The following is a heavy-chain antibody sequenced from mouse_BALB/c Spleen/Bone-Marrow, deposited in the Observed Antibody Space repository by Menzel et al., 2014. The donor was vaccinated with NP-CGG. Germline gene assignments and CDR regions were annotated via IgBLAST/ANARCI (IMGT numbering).Heavy chain of an antibody. V-gene: IGHV14-3*02. CDR2: IDPANGNT. CDR1: GFNVKDTY. J-gene: IGHJ2*01. Sequence: VQLKQSGAELVKPGASVKLSCTASGFNVKDTYIHWVKQRPEQGLEWIGRIDPANGNTKYDPKFQGKATITADTSSNTAYLQLSSLTSEDTAVYYCASYVYGYYFDYWGQGTTLTASS. CDR3: ASYVYGYYFDY. D-gene: IGHD2-2*01.